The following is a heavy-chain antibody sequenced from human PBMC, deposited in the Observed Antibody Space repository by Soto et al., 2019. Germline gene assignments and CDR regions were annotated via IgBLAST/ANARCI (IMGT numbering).Heavy chain of an antibody. V-gene: IGHV3-74*01. CDR3: ARTSLVVPAATREDY. J-gene: IGHJ4*02. Sequence: EVQLVESGGGLVQPGGSLRLSCAASGFTFSSCWMRWVRQAPGKGLVWVSRINSDGSSTSYADSVKGRFTISRDNAKNTVYLQMNSLRAEDTAVYYCARTSLVVPAATREDYWGQGTLVTVSS. CDR2: INSDGSST. D-gene: IGHD2-15*01. CDR1: GFTFSSCW.